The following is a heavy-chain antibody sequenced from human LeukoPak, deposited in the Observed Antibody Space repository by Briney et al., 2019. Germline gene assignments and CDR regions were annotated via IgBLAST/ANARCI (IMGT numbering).Heavy chain of an antibody. Sequence: GGSLRPSCAASGFTFSSYWMSWVRQAPGKGLEWVANIKQDGSEKYYVDSVKGRFTISRDNAKNSLYVQMNSLRAEDAAVYYCVRVGYSGYDWGYFDYWGQGTLVTVSS. CDR3: VRVGYSGYDWGYFDY. J-gene: IGHJ4*02. V-gene: IGHV3-7*04. D-gene: IGHD5-12*01. CDR2: IKQDGSEK. CDR1: GFTFSSYW.